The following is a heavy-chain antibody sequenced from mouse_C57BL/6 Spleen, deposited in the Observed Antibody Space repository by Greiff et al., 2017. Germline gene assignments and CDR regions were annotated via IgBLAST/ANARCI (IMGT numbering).Heavy chain of an antibody. CDR2: IDPETGGT. D-gene: IGHD3-1*01. CDR1: GYTFTDYE. CDR3: TRAEGALFYAMDY. J-gene: IGHJ4*01. Sequence: VQLQESGAELVRPGASVTLSCKASGYTFTDYEMHWVKQTPVHGLEWIGAIDPETGGTAYNQKFKGKAILTADKSSSTAYMELRSLTSEDSAVYYCTRAEGALFYAMDYWGQGTSVTVSS. V-gene: IGHV1-15*01.